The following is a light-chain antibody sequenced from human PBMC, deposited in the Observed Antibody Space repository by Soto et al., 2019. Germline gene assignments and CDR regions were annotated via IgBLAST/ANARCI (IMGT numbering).Light chain of an antibody. Sequence: QSALTQPASVSGSPGQSTTISCTGTSSDVVSYNLVSWYQQHPGKAPKLMIYEVSKRPSGVSNRFSGSKSGNTASLTISGLQAEDEADYYCCSYAGSSTYVFGTGTKLTVL. J-gene: IGLJ1*01. V-gene: IGLV2-23*02. CDR1: SSDVVSYNL. CDR3: CSYAGSSTYV. CDR2: EVS.